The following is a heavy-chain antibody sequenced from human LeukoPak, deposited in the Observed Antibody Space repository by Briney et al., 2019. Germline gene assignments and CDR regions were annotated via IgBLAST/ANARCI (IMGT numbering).Heavy chain of an antibody. CDR3: ARVERLAAAY. V-gene: IGHV4-34*01. CDR1: DVSFSGYY. CDR2: INHSGST. J-gene: IGHJ4*02. D-gene: IGHD6-13*01. Sequence: PSETLSLTCAVYDVSFSGYYCSCIRQPPGKGLEWIGEINHSGSTNYNPSLKSRVTISVDTSKNQFSLNLRSVTAADTAVYYCARVERLAAAYWGQGTLVTVSS.